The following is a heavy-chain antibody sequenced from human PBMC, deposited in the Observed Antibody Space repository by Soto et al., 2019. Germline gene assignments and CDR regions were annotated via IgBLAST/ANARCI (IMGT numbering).Heavy chain of an antibody. CDR1: GFTFSSYG. CDR3: ARVGVGYNLLRRGMDV. CDR2: IWYDGSNK. V-gene: IGHV3-33*01. D-gene: IGHD3-3*01. Sequence: GGSLRLSCAASGFTFSSYGMHWVRQAPGKGLEWVAVIWYDGSNKYYADSVKGRFTISRDNSKNTLYLQMNSLRAEDTAVYYCARVGVGYNLLRRGMDVWGQGTTVTVSS. J-gene: IGHJ6*02.